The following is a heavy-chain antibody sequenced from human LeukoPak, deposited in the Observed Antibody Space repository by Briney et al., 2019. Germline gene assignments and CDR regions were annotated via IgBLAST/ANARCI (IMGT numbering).Heavy chain of an antibody. Sequence: PSETLSLTCTVSRGSISGYYWSWVRQPPGKGLEWIGYSYYSVTTNYNPSLKSRVTISVDTSKNQFSLNLTSVTAADTAVYYCVRGLSWGSGSGYFDFWGQGTLVTVSS. CDR2: SYYSVTT. CDR3: VRGLSWGSGSGYFDF. D-gene: IGHD7-27*01. CDR1: RGSISGYY. V-gene: IGHV4-59*01. J-gene: IGHJ4*02.